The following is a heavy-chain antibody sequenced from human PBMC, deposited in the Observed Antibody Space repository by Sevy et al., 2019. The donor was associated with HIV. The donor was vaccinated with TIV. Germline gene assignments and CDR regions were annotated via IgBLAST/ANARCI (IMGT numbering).Heavy chain of an antibody. Sequence: SETLSLTCTVSGGSINSDHWNWIRQPPGKGLEWIGYVYYTGGTNYNPSLKNRVTISVDRTKNQSSLKLTSVTAADTAVYYCARRNDFDIWVQGTMVTVSS. CDR1: GGSINSDH. J-gene: IGHJ3*02. CDR3: ARRNDFDI. CDR2: VYYTGGT. V-gene: IGHV4-59*08.